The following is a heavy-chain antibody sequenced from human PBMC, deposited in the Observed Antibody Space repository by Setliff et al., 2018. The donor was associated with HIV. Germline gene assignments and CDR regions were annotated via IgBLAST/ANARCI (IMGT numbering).Heavy chain of an antibody. CDR2: IYYSGST. J-gene: IGHJ4*02. V-gene: IGHV4-31*03. D-gene: IGHD3-10*01. CDR1: GDSLNSGNYY. Sequence: PSETLSLTCTVSGDSLNSGNYYWSWIRQHPGKGLEWIGYIYYSGSTYYSPSLKSRVTISEDTSKNQFSLKMRSVTAADTAVYYCATSPAGEILGSRPFYFDYWGQGTLVTVSS. CDR3: ATSPAGEILGSRPFYFDY.